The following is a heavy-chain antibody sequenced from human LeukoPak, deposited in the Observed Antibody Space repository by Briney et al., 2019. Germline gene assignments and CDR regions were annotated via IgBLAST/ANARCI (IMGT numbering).Heavy chain of an antibody. CDR2: ISGSGGST. CDR3: AKASSSGWYGGDSFDY. J-gene: IGHJ4*02. D-gene: IGHD6-19*01. CDR1: GFTFSSYA. V-gene: IGHV3-23*01. Sequence: GGSLRLSCAASGFTFSSYAMSWVRQAPGKGLEWVSAISGSGGSTYYADSVKGRFTISRDNSKNTLYLQMNSLRAEDTAVFYCAKASSSGWYGGDSFDYWDQGTLVTVSS.